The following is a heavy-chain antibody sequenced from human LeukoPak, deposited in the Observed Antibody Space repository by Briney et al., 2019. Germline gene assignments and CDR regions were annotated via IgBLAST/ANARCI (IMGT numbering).Heavy chain of an antibody. V-gene: IGHV4-39*07. CDR1: GGSISSSTYY. J-gene: IGHJ4*02. Sequence: NTSETLSLTCTVSGGSISSSTYYWGWIRQPPGKGLEWIGSIYYSGNTYYNPSLKSRVTISVDTSKNHFSLKLSSVTAADTAVYYCARDNMDFWTGYDTFVFDYWGQGTLVTVSS. CDR3: ARDNMDFWTGYDTFVFDY. D-gene: IGHD3/OR15-3a*01. CDR2: IYYSGNT.